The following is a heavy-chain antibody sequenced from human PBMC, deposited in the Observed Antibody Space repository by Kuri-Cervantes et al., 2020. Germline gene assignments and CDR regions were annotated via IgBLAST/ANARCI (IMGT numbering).Heavy chain of an antibody. Sequence: GESLKISCAASGFTFSSYGMHWVRQAPGKGLEWVAVIWYDGSNKYYADSVKGRFTISRDTSKNTLYLEMSSLRAEDTAVYYCARVRDGYNPPVIDYWGQGTLVTVSS. J-gene: IGHJ4*02. D-gene: IGHD5-24*01. CDR1: GFTFSSYG. CDR2: IWYDGSNK. CDR3: ARVRDGYNPPVIDY. V-gene: IGHV3-33*01.